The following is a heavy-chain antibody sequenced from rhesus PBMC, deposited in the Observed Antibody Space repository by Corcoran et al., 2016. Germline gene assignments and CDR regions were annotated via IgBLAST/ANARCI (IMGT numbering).Heavy chain of an antibody. CDR1: GFTFSNYW. Sequence: EVQLVESGGGLAKPGGSRRLSCAASGFTFSNYWMHWVRQAQGKGLEWILAINSAGISTYYADSVKGRFTISRENAKNTLYLQMDGLRAEDTAVYYCAGLTSPWGQGVLVTVSS. CDR3: AGLTSP. CDR2: INSAGIST. J-gene: IGHJ4*01. V-gene: IGHV3-28*02.